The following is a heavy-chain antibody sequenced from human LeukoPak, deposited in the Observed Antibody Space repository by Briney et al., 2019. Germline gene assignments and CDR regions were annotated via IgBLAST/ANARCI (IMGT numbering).Heavy chain of an antibody. CDR1: GYTFTGYY. J-gene: IGHJ3*02. Sequence: ASVKVSCKASGYTFTGYYMHWVRQAPAQGLEWMGWINPNSGGTNYAQKFQGRVTMTRDTSISTAYMELSRLRSDDTAVYYCARVLGYSSGLDAFDIWGQGTMVTVSS. CDR3: ARVLGYSSGLDAFDI. CDR2: INPNSGGT. D-gene: IGHD6-19*01. V-gene: IGHV1-2*02.